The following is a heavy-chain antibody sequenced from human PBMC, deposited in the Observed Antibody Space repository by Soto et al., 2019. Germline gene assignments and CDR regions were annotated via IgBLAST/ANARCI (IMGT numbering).Heavy chain of an antibody. CDR2: INPSGGST. D-gene: IGHD3-10*01. CDR1: GYTFTSYY. J-gene: IGHJ4*02. CDR3: ARDEVLKGSGSYYGFDY. Sequence: ASVKVSCKASGYTFTSYYMHWVRQAPGQGLEWMGIINPSGGSTSYAQKFQGRVTMTRDTSTSTVYMELSSLRSEDTAVYYCARDEVLKGSGSYYGFDYWGQGTLVTVSS. V-gene: IGHV1-46*03.